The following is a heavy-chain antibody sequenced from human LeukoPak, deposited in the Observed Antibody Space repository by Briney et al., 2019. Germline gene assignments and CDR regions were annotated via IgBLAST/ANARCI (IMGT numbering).Heavy chain of an antibody. CDR2: INPSGGST. Sequence: ASVKVSCKASGYTFTGYYMHWVRQAPGQGLEWMGRINPSGGSTSYAQQFQGRVTMTRDTSTSTVYMELGSLTSEDTAVFYCARGGNVAGTFDYWGQGTLVTVSS. D-gene: IGHD6-19*01. CDR1: GYTFTGYY. CDR3: ARGGNVAGTFDY. J-gene: IGHJ4*02. V-gene: IGHV1-46*01.